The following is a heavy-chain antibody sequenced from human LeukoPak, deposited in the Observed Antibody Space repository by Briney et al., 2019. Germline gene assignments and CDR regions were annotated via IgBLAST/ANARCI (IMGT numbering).Heavy chain of an antibody. V-gene: IGHV1-3*01. Sequence: ASVKVSCKASGYTFTSYAMHWVRQAPGQRLEWMGWINAGSGNTKYSQKFQGRVTITRDTSASTAYTELSSLRSEDTAVYYCARAFSTRYCSGGSRRAFDYWGQGTLVTVSS. J-gene: IGHJ4*02. D-gene: IGHD2-15*01. CDR1: GYTFTSYA. CDR3: ARAFSTRYCSGGSRRAFDY. CDR2: INAGSGNT.